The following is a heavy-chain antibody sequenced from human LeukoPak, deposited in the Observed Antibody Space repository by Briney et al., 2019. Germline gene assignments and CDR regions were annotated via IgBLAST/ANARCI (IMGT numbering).Heavy chain of an antibody. J-gene: IGHJ4*02. Sequence: SETLSLTCTVSSGSISTYYWSWIRQPPGKGLESIGYIYYSGSTNYNPSLKSRVTISVDTSKNQFSLKLSSVTAADTAVYYCARHDYGSGSYMDFWGQGTLVTVSS. CDR1: SGSISTYY. V-gene: IGHV4-59*08. CDR2: IYYSGST. D-gene: IGHD3-10*01. CDR3: ARHDYGSGSYMDF.